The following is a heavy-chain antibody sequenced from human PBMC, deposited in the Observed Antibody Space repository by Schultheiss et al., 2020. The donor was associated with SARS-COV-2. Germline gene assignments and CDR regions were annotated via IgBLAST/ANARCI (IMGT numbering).Heavy chain of an antibody. CDR3: AKDLAQYCSSTSCYPY. D-gene: IGHD2-2*01. CDR2: IKSDGGGI. CDR1: GFTFDDYG. J-gene: IGHJ4*02. Sequence: GGSLRLSFAASGFTFDDYGMRWVRQAPGKGLEWVSRIKSDGGGISYADSVKGRFTISRDNSKNTLYLQMNSLRAEDTAVYYCAKDLAQYCSSTSCYPYWGQGTLVTVSS. V-gene: IGHV3-20*03.